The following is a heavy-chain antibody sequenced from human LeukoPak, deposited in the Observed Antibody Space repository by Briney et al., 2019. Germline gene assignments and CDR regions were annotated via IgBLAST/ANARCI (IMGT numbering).Heavy chain of an antibody. CDR3: ARVVGSSGWYDWDYYYYYGMDV. Sequence: PSETLSLTCAVYGGSFSGYYWSWIRQPPGKGLGWIGEINHSGSTNYNPSPKSRVTISVDTSKNQFSLKLSSVTAADTAVYYCARVVGSSGWYDWDYYYYYGMDVWGQGTTVTVSS. V-gene: IGHV4-34*01. CDR1: GGSFSGYY. D-gene: IGHD6-19*01. CDR2: INHSGST. J-gene: IGHJ6*02.